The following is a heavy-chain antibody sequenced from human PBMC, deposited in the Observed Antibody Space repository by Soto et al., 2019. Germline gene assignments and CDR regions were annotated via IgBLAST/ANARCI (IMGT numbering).Heavy chain of an antibody. CDR3: AKGGYATYSYFDY. J-gene: IGHJ4*02. CDR1: GFTFSRYV. D-gene: IGHD3-16*01. Sequence: EVQLLESGGGLVQPGGSLRLSCAASGFTFSRYVMSWARQAPGKGLEWVSVISSSGGGTYYADSVKGRFVISRDNSKNTLYLQMKSLSAEDTAVYYCAKGGYATYSYFDYWGQGILVTVST. V-gene: IGHV3-23*01. CDR2: ISSSGGGT.